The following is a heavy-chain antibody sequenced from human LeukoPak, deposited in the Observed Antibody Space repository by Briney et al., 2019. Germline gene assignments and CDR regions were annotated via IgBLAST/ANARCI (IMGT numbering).Heavy chain of an antibody. Sequence: GGSLRLSCAASGFTFSHFYMTWVRQAPGKGLEWVSSISGSSGNIFYADSVKGRFTIFRDNAKNSLYLQMNALRADDTAVYYCASPPPGRPLYGDYVSPSFGYWGQGTLVTVSS. CDR1: GFTFSHFY. J-gene: IGHJ4*02. V-gene: IGHV3-21*01. D-gene: IGHD4-17*01. CDR2: ISGSSGNI. CDR3: ASPPPGRPLYGDYVSPSFGY.